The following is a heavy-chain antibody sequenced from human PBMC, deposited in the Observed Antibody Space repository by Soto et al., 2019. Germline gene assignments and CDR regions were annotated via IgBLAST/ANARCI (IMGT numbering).Heavy chain of an antibody. D-gene: IGHD5-18*01. CDR2: INAANGNT. V-gene: IGHV1-3*01. J-gene: IGHJ4*02. CDR1: GYTFTTYA. Sequence: ASVKVSCQASGYTFTTYAMHWVRQATGQRLEWMGWINAANGNTKYSQKFQGRVTITRDTSASTAYMELSSLRSEDTAVYYCARSLMNTAMVTFYYFDYWGQGTLVTVSS. CDR3: ARSLMNTAMVTFYYFDY.